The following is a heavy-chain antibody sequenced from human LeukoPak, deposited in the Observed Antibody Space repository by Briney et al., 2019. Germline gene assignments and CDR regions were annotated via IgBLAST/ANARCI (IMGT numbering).Heavy chain of an antibody. Sequence: GGSLRLSCAASGFTVSSNYMSWVRQAPGKGLEWVSIIYSGDDTYYADSVKGRFTISRDNSKNTLYLQMHSLRAEDTAVYYCACITMVRGVSFDYWGQGTLVTVSS. J-gene: IGHJ4*02. D-gene: IGHD3-10*01. CDR1: GFTVSSNY. CDR2: IYSGDDT. V-gene: IGHV3-66*02. CDR3: ACITMVRGVSFDY.